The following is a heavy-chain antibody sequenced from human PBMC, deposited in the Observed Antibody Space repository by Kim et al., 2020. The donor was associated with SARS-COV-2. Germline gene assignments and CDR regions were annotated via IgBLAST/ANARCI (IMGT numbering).Heavy chain of an antibody. J-gene: IGHJ4*02. CDR2: ISWNSGSI. CDR1: GFTFDDYA. Sequence: GGSLRLSCAASGFTFDDYAMHWVRQAPGKGLEWVSGISWNSGSIGYADSVKGRFTISRDNAKNSMYLQMNSLRAEDTALYYCASSLGGDSNFDYWGQGTLVTVSS. V-gene: IGHV3-9*01. D-gene: IGHD2-21*02. CDR3: ASSLGGDSNFDY.